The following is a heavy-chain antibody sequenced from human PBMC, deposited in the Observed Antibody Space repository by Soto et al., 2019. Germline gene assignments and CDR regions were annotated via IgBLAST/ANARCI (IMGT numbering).Heavy chain of an antibody. CDR3: ARRRYCGNDCYKHYYFGMDV. D-gene: IGHD2-21*02. Sequence: QVQLVQSGAEVKKPGSSVRLSCTASGGTFSSYTLSWVRQAPGQGLEWMGRIIPILTITDYAQKFRGRLTISAGKSSSTAYMELTSLRSEDTAIYYCARRRYCGNDCYKHYYFGMDVWGQGTSVTVSS. J-gene: IGHJ6*02. CDR2: IIPILTIT. V-gene: IGHV1-69*02. CDR1: GGTFSSYT.